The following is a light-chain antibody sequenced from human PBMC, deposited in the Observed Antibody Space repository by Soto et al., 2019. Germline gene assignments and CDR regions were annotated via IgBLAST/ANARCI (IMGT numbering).Light chain of an antibody. CDR1: QSVSSN. J-gene: IGKJ5*01. Sequence: EIVMTQSPGTLSVSPGERATLSCRASQSVSSNLAWYQQKPGQAPRLLISDASTRATGIPARFSGSGSGTEFTLTISSLQSEDFAVHYCQQYNNWPPITFGQGTRLEI. V-gene: IGKV3-15*01. CDR2: DAS. CDR3: QQYNNWPPIT.